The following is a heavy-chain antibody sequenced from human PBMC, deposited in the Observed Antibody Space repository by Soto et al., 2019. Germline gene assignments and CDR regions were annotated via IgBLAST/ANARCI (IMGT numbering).Heavy chain of an antibody. CDR1: GDSISTYY. V-gene: IGHV4-59*08. CDR3: ARPGRDWGSLDY. J-gene: IGHJ4*02. D-gene: IGHD7-27*01. CDR2: IYYGGST. Sequence: QVQLHESGPGLVKPSETLSLTCTVSGDSISTYYWTWIRQSPGKGLEWIAFIYYGGSTNYNPSLKSRVTISVDTSKNQFSLKLNSVTAADTAVYYCARPGRDWGSLDYWGQGTLVTVSS.